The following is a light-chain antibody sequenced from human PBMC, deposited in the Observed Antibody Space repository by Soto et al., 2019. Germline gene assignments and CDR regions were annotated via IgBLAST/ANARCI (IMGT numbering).Light chain of an antibody. V-gene: IGLV2-14*01. CDR3: SSYTSGSSHYV. CDR2: GVT. CDR1: SSDVGAYYS. J-gene: IGLJ1*01. Sequence: QSALTQPASVSGSPGQSITISCTGTSSDVGAYYSVSGYQHHPGKAPKLIIYGVTNRPSGVSNRFSGSKSGNTASLTISGLQAEDEADYHCSSYTSGSSHYVFGTGTKVTVL.